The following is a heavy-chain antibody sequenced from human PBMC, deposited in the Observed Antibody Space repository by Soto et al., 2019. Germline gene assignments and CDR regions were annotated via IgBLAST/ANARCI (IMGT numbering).Heavy chain of an antibody. V-gene: IGHV5-51*01. CDR2: IYPGESDT. Sequence: GESLKISCKGSGYSFTSYWIGWVRQMPGKGLEWMGIIYPGESDTRYSPSFQGQVTISADKSSSTAYLQWSSLKASDTAMYYCARHISVRGVTFAFDICGQGTMVIVSS. CDR1: GYSFTSYW. J-gene: IGHJ3*02. CDR3: ARHISVRGVTFAFDI. D-gene: IGHD3-10*01.